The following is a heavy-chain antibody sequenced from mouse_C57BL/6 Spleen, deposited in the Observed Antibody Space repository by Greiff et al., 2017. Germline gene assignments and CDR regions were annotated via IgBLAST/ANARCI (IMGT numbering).Heavy chain of an antibody. D-gene: IGHD2-5*01. V-gene: IGHV1-72*01. CDR2: IDPNSGGT. J-gene: IGHJ4*01. CDR1: GYTFTSYW. CDR3: ARGAYYSIRYAMDY. Sequence: VQLQQPGAELVKPGASVKLSCKASGYTFTSYWMHWVKQRPGRGLEWIGRIDPNSGGTKYNEKFKSKATLTVDKPSSQAYMQLSSLTSEDSAVYYCARGAYYSIRYAMDYWGQGTSVTVSS.